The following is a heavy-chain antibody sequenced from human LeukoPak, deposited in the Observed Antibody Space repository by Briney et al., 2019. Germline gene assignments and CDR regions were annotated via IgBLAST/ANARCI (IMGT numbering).Heavy chain of an antibody. V-gene: IGHV4-34*01. Sequence: SETLSLTCAVYGGSFSGYYWSWIRQPPGKGLEWIGGINHSGSTNYNPSLKSRVTISVDTSKNQFSLKLSSVTAADTAVYYCARAKRTAGSIAARRGGVGYWGQGTLVTVSS. CDR1: GGSFSGYY. D-gene: IGHD6-6*01. CDR2: INHSGST. J-gene: IGHJ4*02. CDR3: ARAKRTAGSIAARRGGVGY.